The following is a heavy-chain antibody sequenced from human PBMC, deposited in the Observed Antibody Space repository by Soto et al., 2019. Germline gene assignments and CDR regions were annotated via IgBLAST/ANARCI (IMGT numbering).Heavy chain of an antibody. CDR1: GYTFTSYY. J-gene: IGHJ3*02. D-gene: IGHD2-21*01. CDR2: INPIVGST. Sequence: GASVKVSCKASGYTFTSYYMHWVRQAPGQGLERMGIINPIVGSTSNAQKFQGRVTMTRDTSTSTVYMELSSLRSEDTAVYYCARAYVVGQAFDIWGQGTMVTVSS. V-gene: IGHV1-46*01. CDR3: ARAYVVGQAFDI.